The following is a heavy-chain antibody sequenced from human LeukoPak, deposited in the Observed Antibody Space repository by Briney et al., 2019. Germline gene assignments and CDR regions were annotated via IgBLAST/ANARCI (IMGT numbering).Heavy chain of an antibody. Sequence: GSLRLSCAASGFTFSTYTMAWVRQAPGKGLEWVSAISGSGGSTYYADSVKGRFTISRDNSKNTLYLQMNSLRAEDTAVYYCAKVGRLDYFDYWGQGTLVTVSS. CDR1: GFTFSTYT. V-gene: IGHV3-23*01. D-gene: IGHD3-22*01. J-gene: IGHJ4*02. CDR2: ISGSGGST. CDR3: AKVGRLDYFDY.